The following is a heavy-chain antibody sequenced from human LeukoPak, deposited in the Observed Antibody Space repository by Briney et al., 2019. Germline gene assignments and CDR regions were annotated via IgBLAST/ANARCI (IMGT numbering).Heavy chain of an antibody. CDR2: IYYSGST. Sequence: SETLSLTCTVSGGSISSGDYYWSWIRQPPGKGLEWIGYIYYSGSTYFNPSLKSRVTISVDTSKNQFSLKLSSVTAADTAVYYCASGPGRFVVVPAANWGQGTMVTVSS. V-gene: IGHV4-30-4*08. CDR3: ASGPGRFVVVPAAN. D-gene: IGHD2-2*01. CDR1: GGSISSGDYY. J-gene: IGHJ3*01.